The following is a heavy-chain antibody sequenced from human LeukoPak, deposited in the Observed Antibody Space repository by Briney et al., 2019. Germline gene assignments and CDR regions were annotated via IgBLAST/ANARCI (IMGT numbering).Heavy chain of an antibody. CDR3: ATKVVITSLYYFDY. J-gene: IGHJ4*02. D-gene: IGHD3-22*01. Sequence: GASVKVSCKVSGYTLTELSMHWLRQAPGKGLEWMGGFDPEDGETIYAQKFQGRVTMTEDTSTDTAYMELSSLRSEDTAVYYCATKVVITSLYYFDYWGQGTLVTVSS. V-gene: IGHV1-24*01. CDR2: FDPEDGET. CDR1: GYTLTELS.